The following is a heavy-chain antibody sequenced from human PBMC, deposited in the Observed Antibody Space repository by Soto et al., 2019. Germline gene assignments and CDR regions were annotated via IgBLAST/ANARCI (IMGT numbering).Heavy chain of an antibody. CDR1: GGTFSSYT. CDR3: AGEHDILTGPETGAG. D-gene: IGHD3-9*01. J-gene: IGHJ4*02. Sequence: QVQLVQSGAEVKKPGSSVKVSCKASGGTFSSYTISWVRQAPGQGLEWMGRIIPILGIANYAQKFQGRVTITSDKATSTANMELSSLRSEDTAVYYCAGEHDILTGPETGAGWGQGTLVTVSS. CDR2: IIPILGIA. V-gene: IGHV1-69*08.